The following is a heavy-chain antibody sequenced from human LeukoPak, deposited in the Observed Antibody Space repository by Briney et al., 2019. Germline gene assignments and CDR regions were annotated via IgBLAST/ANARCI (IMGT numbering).Heavy chain of an antibody. CDR2: INPNSGGT. Sequence: ASVKVSCKASGYTFTGYYMHWVRQAPGQGLEWMGWINPNSGGTNYAQKFQGRVTMTRDTSISTAYMELSRLRSDDTAVYYCARGGLRGYSGYGYNWFDPWGQGTLVTVSS. D-gene: IGHD5-12*01. CDR1: GYTFTGYY. J-gene: IGHJ5*02. CDR3: ARGGLRGYSGYGYNWFDP. V-gene: IGHV1-2*02.